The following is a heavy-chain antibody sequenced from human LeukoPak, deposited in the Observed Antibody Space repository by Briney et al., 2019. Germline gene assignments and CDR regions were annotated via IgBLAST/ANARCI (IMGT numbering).Heavy chain of an antibody. Sequence: SETLSLTCAVYGGSFSGYYWSWMRQPPGKGLEWIGEINHSGSTNYNPSLKSRVTISVDMSKNQFSLKLSSVTAADTAVYYCARGGGRRRNWFDPWGQGTLVTVSS. D-gene: IGHD1-26*01. CDR2: INHSGST. J-gene: IGHJ5*02. CDR3: ARGGGRRRNWFDP. V-gene: IGHV4-34*01. CDR1: GGSFSGYY.